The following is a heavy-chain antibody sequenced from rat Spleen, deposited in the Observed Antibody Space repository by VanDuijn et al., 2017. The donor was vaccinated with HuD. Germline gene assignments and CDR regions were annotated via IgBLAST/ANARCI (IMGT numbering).Heavy chain of an antibody. J-gene: IGHJ2*01. V-gene: IGHV2-34*01. CDR3: ARQDYGYGGFDY. CDR2: MWYDGDA. Sequence: QVQVKESGPGLVQPSETLSLTCTVSGFSLTKYSVSWVRQPSGKGPEWMGRMWYDGDAAYNSALKSRLSISRDTSKSQVFLKMNSLRPEDTGTYYCARQDYGYGGFDYWGQGVMVTVSS. CDR1: GFSLTKYS. D-gene: IGHD1-7*01.